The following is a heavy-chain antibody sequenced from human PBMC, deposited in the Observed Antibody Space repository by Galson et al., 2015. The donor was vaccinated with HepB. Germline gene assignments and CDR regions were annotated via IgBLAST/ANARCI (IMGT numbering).Heavy chain of an antibody. CDR2: ISGSGGST. CDR1: GFTFSSYA. V-gene: IGHV3-23*01. CDR3: AKWTFGQWYAFDI. Sequence: SLRLSCAASGFTFSSYAMSWVRQAPGKGLEWVSAISGSGGSTYYADSVKGRFTISRDNSKNTLYLQMNSLRAEDTAVYYCAKWTFGQWYAFDIWGQGTMVTVSS. D-gene: IGHD3-10*01. J-gene: IGHJ3*02.